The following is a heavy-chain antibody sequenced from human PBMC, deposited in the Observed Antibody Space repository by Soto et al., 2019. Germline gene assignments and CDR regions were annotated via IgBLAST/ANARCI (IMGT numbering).Heavy chain of an antibody. Sequence: ASVKVSCKASGYTFTSYYMHWVRQAPGQGLEWMGIINPSGGSTSYAQKFQGRVTMTRDTSTSTVYMELCSLRSEDTAVYYCASSPTVGATTSNLVYWGQGTLVTVSS. CDR1: GYTFTSYY. CDR2: INPSGGST. V-gene: IGHV1-46*01. D-gene: IGHD1-26*01. J-gene: IGHJ4*02. CDR3: ASSPTVGATTSNLVY.